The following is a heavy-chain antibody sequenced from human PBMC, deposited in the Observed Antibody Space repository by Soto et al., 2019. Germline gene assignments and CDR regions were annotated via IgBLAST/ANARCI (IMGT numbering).Heavy chain of an antibody. V-gene: IGHV4-59*01. CDR1: GGSISSYY. Sequence: PSETLSLTCTVSGGSISSYYWSWIRQPPGKGLEWIGYIYYSGSTNYNPSLKSRVTISVDTSKNQFSLKLSSVTAADTAVYYCARDRRDGYFAYWGQGTLVTVSS. CDR2: IYYSGST. CDR3: ARDRRDGYFAY. J-gene: IGHJ4*02.